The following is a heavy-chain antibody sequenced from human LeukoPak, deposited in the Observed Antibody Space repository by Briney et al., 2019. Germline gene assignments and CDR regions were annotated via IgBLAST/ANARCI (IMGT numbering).Heavy chain of an antibody. Sequence: GGSLRLSCAASGFTFSSYAMNWVRQAPGKRLEWVSSIIGSGRDTYADSVKGRITISRDNSKNTVYLQMNSLRAEDTALYYCAKGTLGSCSGVTCYEFDYWGQGTLVTVSS. CDR2: IIGSGRDT. CDR1: GFTFSSYA. V-gene: IGHV3-23*01. CDR3: AKGTLGSCSGVTCYEFDY. J-gene: IGHJ4*02. D-gene: IGHD2-8*02.